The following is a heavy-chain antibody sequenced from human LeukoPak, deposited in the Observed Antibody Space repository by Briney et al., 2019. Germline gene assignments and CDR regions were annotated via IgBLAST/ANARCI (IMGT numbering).Heavy chain of an antibody. V-gene: IGHV3-23*01. D-gene: IGHD3-10*01. CDR2: ISGSGGGT. J-gene: IGHJ4*02. Sequence: GGSLRLSCAVSGITLSNYGMSWVRQAPGKGLEWVAGISGSGGGTNYADSVKGRFTISRDNRKNTLYLQMNSLRAEDTAVYFCAKRGVVIRIILVGFHKEAYYFDSWGQGALVTVSS. CDR1: GITLSNYG. CDR3: AKRGVVIRIILVGFHKEAYYFDS.